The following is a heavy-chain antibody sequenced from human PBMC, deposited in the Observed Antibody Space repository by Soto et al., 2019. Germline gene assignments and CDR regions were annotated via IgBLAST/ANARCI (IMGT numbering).Heavy chain of an antibody. J-gene: IGHJ4*02. CDR1: GFSLSTSGVG. Sequence: QITLKESGPTLVKPTQTLTLTCTFSGFSLSTSGVGVGWIRQPPGKALEWLALIYWDDDKRYSPSLKGWLTITKDTSKNQVFLTMTNMDPVDTATYYCAHKGYDSSGFHWGQGTLVTVSS. CDR2: IYWDDDK. V-gene: IGHV2-5*02. CDR3: AHKGYDSSGFH. D-gene: IGHD3-22*01.